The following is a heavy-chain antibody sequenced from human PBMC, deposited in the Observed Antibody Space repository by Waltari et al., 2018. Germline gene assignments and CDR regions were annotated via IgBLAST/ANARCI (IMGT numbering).Heavy chain of an antibody. CDR1: GFDLRSYW. CDR3: ARGSAYYIRFWDL. J-gene: IGHJ1*01. Sequence: LVESGGDLVQPGGSLRLTCAASGFDLRSYWMSWVRQAPGKGVGGVANMKYDGSLTYDEDSVGGRLTTSRDNAKNSLYLEMNTVRVDDTAVYYCARGSAYYIRFWDLWGQGTLVTVAS. CDR2: MKYDGSLT. D-gene: IGHD3-10*01. V-gene: IGHV3-7*03.